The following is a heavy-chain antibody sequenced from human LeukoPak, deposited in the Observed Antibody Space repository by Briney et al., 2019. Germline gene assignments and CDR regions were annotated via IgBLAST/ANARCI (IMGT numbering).Heavy chain of an antibody. J-gene: IGHJ5*02. V-gene: IGHV4-39*07. CDR1: GGSISSSSYY. CDR2: IYYSGST. D-gene: IGHD3-10*01. Sequence: PSETLSLTCTVSGGSISSSSYYWGWIRQPPGKGLEWIGSIYYSGSTYYNPSLKSRVTISVDTSKNQFSLKLSSVTAADTAVYYCARGLTYYYGSGSNNWFDPWGQGTLVTVSS. CDR3: ARGLTYYYGSGSNNWFDP.